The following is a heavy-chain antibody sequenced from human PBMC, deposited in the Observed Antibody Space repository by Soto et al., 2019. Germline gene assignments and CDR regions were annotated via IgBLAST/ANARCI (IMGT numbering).Heavy chain of an antibody. V-gene: IGHV1-69*01. D-gene: IGHD3-22*01. J-gene: IGHJ4*02. CDR1: GGTFSRYA. CDR2: IIPMFGTP. Sequence: QVQLVQSGAEVKKPGSSVKVSCKASGGTFSRYAISWVRQAPGQGLEWVGGIIPMFGTPNYAQKFQGRLSITADESTTTVYMQLSSLRSEDTAVYYCARQFDYDSSGHYYAYWGQGTLVTVSS. CDR3: ARQFDYDSSGHYYAY.